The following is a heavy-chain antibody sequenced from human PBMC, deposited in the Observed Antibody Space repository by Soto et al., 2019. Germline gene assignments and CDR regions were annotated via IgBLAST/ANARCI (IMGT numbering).Heavy chain of an antibody. CDR1: GCSFTSYW. CDR2: IYPGDSDT. V-gene: IGHV5-51*01. D-gene: IGHD2-2*01. Sequence: PGESLKISCKGSGCSFTSYWIGWVRQMPGKGLEWMGIIYPGDSDTRYSPSFQGQVTISADKSISTAYLQWSSLKASDTAMYYCARGDCISTSCSHMYYYGMDVWGQGTTVTVSS. CDR3: ARGDCISTSCSHMYYYGMDV. J-gene: IGHJ6*02.